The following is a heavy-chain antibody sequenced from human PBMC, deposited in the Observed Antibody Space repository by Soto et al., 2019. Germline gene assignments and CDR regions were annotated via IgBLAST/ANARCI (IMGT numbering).Heavy chain of an antibody. V-gene: IGHV3-23*01. Sequence: GGSLRLSCAASGFTFSSYAMSWVRQAPGKGLEWVSAISVSGGSTYYADSVKGRFTISRDNSKNTLYLQMNSLRAEDTAVYYCAKGPGGAGLVNYYYGMDVWGQGTTVTVSS. CDR2: ISVSGGST. D-gene: IGHD3-16*01. J-gene: IGHJ6*02. CDR3: AKGPGGAGLVNYYYGMDV. CDR1: GFTFSSYA.